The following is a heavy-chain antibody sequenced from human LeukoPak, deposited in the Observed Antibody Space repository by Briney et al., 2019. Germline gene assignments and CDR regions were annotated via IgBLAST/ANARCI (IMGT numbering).Heavy chain of an antibody. J-gene: IGHJ4*02. D-gene: IGHD2-2*01. CDR2: ISKSSTYI. CDR3: AREVVIVVEPAANTIDY. Sequence: NSGGSLRLSCAASGFTFRDYTMNWVRQAPGKGLEWVSAISKSSTYIKYADSVKGRFTVSRDNAKNSLFLQMNSLRVEGTAVYYCAREVVIVVEPAANTIDYWGQGTRVTVSS. CDR1: GFTFRDYT. V-gene: IGHV3-21*01.